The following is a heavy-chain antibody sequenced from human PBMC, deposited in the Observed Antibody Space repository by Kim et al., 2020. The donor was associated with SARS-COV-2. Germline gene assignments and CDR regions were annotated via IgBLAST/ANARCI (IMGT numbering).Heavy chain of an antibody. D-gene: IGHD6-13*01. V-gene: IGHV4-59*13. CDR2: IYYSGST. J-gene: IGHJ4*02. Sequence: SETLSLTCTVSGGSISSYYWSWIRQPPGKGLEWIGYIYYSGSTNYNPSLKSRVTISVDTSKNQFSLKLSSVTAADTAVYYCARYSSSWSTSRFDYWGQGTLVTVSS. CDR1: GGSISSYY. CDR3: ARYSSSWSTSRFDY.